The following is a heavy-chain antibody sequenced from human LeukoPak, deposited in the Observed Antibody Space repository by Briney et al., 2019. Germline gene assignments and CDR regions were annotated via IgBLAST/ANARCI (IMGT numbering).Heavy chain of an antibody. J-gene: IGHJ6*03. D-gene: IGHD6-13*01. CDR3: TSATQYSSSWYDYYYYMDV. Sequence: PGGSLRLSCEASGFTFSTFAMIWVRQPPGKGLEWVGFIRSKAYGGTTEYAASVKGRFTISRDDSKSIAYLQMNSLKTEDTAVYYCTSATQYSSSWYDYYYYMDVWGKGTTVTVSS. CDR2: IRSKAYGGTT. CDR1: GFTFSTFA. V-gene: IGHV3-49*04.